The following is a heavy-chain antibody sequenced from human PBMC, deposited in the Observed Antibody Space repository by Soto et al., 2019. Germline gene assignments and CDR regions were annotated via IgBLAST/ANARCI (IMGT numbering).Heavy chain of an antibody. V-gene: IGHV3-11*05. J-gene: IGHJ6*02. CDR3: ARGTTVTSVSYGMDV. CDR1: GFTFSDYY. CDR2: ISSSSSYT. D-gene: IGHD4-17*01. Sequence: GGSLRLSCAASGFTFSDYYMSWIRQAPGKGLEWVSYISSSSSYTNYADSVKGRFTISRDNAKNSLYLQMNSLRAEDTAVYYCARGTTVTSVSYGMDVWGQGTTVTVSS.